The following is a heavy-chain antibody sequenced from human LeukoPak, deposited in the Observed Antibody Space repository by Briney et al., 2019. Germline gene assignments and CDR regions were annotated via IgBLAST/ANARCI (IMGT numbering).Heavy chain of an antibody. CDR2: ISYDGSNK. CDR1: GFTFSSYA. Sequence: GGSLRLSCAASGFTFSSYAMHWVRQAPGKGLEWVAVISYDGSNKYYADSVKGRFTISRDNSKNTLYLQMNSLRAEDTAVYYCAPKGLDDFDIWGQGTMVTVSS. V-gene: IGHV3-30-3*01. D-gene: IGHD6-19*01. J-gene: IGHJ3*02. CDR3: APKGLDDFDI.